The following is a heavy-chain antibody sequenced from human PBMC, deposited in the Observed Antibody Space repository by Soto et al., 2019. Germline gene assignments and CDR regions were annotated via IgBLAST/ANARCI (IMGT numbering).Heavy chain of an antibody. V-gene: IGHV3-11*01. CDR3: ARRYGSGGSCYSRGAFDI. CDR1: GFTFSDYY. Sequence: VQLVESGGGLVKPGGALRLSCAASGFTFSDYYMTWIRQAPGKGLEWVTYITRSGSTTYYADSVKGRFTISRDNAKNSLYLQMNSLRAEDTAVYYCARRYGSGGSCYSRGAFDIWGQGTMVTVSS. CDR2: ITRSGSTT. D-gene: IGHD2-15*01. J-gene: IGHJ3*02.